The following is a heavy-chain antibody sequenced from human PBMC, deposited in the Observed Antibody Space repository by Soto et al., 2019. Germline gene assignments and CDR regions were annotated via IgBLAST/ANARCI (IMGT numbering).Heavy chain of an antibody. D-gene: IGHD6-13*01. CDR1: GDSISSNY. Sequence: SETVSLTCTVSGDSISSNYWSWIRQPAGKGLEWIGRIYSSGSTNYNPALKSRVTMSVDTSKNQFSLKLSSVTAADTAVYYCARVGSSLFGDWFDPWGQGTLVTVSS. CDR3: ARVGSSLFGDWFDP. CDR2: IYSSGST. J-gene: IGHJ5*02. V-gene: IGHV4-4*07.